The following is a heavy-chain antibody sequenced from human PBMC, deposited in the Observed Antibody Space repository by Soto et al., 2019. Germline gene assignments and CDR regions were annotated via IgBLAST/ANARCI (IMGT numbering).Heavy chain of an antibody. CDR3: AKSPRYSSGWYYFDY. J-gene: IGHJ4*02. D-gene: IGHD6-19*01. CDR2: ISGSGGST. Sequence: EVQLLESGGGLVQPGGSLRLSCAASGFPFSSYAINWVRQAPGKGLGWVSGISGSGGSTYYADSVKGRFTISRDNSKNTLYLQMNSLRAEDTAVYYCAKSPRYSSGWYYFDYWGQGTLVTVSS. V-gene: IGHV3-23*01. CDR1: GFPFSSYA.